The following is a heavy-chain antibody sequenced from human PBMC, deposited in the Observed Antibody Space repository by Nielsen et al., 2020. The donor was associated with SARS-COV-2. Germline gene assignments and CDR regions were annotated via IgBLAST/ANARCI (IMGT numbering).Heavy chain of an antibody. CDR3: ATPFFSGNFPGDPFDS. Sequence: SETLSLTCSVSGDSISTYYWNWIRQTPGKGLEWIGYIYYVYRSVTTNYNPSLKSRATISLDTSQSQISLKLTSVTAADTATYYCATPFFSGNFPGDPFDSWGQGTLVTVSS. D-gene: IGHD1-26*01. J-gene: IGHJ4*02. CDR1: GDSISTYY. V-gene: IGHV4-59*01. CDR2: IYYVYRSVTT.